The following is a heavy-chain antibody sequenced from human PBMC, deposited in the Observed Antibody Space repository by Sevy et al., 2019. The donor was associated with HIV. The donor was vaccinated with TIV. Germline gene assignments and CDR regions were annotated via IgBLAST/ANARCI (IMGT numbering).Heavy chain of an antibody. CDR3: ARGKHVSDYYGSFDY. CDR2: IYIGGTT. Sequence: GGSLRLSCAASGFTVSSNFMSWVRQAPGKGLEWVSVIYIGGTTYYADSVKGRFTISRDNSMNTVYLQMNSLRAEDTAVYYCARGKHVSDYYGSFDYWGQGTLVTVSS. V-gene: IGHV3-53*01. J-gene: IGHJ4*02. CDR1: GFTVSSNF. D-gene: IGHD4-17*01.